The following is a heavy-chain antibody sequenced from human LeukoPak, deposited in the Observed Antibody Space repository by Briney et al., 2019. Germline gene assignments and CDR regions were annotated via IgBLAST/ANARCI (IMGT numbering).Heavy chain of an antibody. CDR2: ISAYNGNT. J-gene: IGHJ4*02. Sequence: ASVKVSCKASGYTFTSYGISWVRQAPGQGLEWMGWISAYNGNTNYAQKLQGRVTMTTDTSTSPAYMELRSLRSDDTAVYYCARDLRAFVATKGFDYWGQGTLVTVSS. CDR3: ARDLRAFVATKGFDY. D-gene: IGHD5-12*01. V-gene: IGHV1-18*01. CDR1: GYTFTSYG.